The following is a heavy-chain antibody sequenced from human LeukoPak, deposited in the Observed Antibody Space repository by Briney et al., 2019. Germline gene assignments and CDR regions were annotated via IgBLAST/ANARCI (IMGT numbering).Heavy chain of an antibody. J-gene: IGHJ4*02. Sequence: SVKVSCKASGGTFSSYAISWVRQAPGQGLEWMGGIIPIFGTANYAQKFQGRVTITADESTSPAYMELSSLRSEDTAVYYCARVRYCSSTSCYVHFDYWGQGTLVTVSS. V-gene: IGHV1-69*13. CDR3: ARVRYCSSTSCYVHFDY. CDR2: IIPIFGTA. CDR1: GGTFSSYA. D-gene: IGHD2-2*01.